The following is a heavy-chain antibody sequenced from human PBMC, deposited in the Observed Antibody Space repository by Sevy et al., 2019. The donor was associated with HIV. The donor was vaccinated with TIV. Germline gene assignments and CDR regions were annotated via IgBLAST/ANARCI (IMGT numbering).Heavy chain of an antibody. J-gene: IGHJ4*02. CDR1: GFTFIRYA. Sequence: GGSLRLSCAASGFTFIRYAMNWVRQAPGKGLEWVAVISSDGRNKYYADSVKGRFTISRDNSKNTVYLQMNSLRSEDTAVYYCARDKGESSSSFLGELSYWGQGTLVTVSS. V-gene: IGHV3-30*04. CDR2: ISSDGRNK. CDR3: ARDKGESSSSFLGELSY. D-gene: IGHD3-16*02.